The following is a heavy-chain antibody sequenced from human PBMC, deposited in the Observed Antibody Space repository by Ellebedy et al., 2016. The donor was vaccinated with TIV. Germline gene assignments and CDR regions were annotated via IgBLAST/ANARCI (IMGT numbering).Heavy chain of an antibody. V-gene: IGHV3-7*03. CDR1: GFTFSSYW. D-gene: IGHD6-19*01. J-gene: IGHJ4*02. CDR2: IKQDGSEK. CDR3: ARDSPNGGAVAGTDY. Sequence: GESLKISCAASGFTFSSYWMSWVRQAPGKGLEWVANIKQDGSEKYYVDSVKGRFTISRDNAKNSLYLQMNSLRAEDTAVYYCARDSPNGGAVAGTDYWGQGTLVTVSS.